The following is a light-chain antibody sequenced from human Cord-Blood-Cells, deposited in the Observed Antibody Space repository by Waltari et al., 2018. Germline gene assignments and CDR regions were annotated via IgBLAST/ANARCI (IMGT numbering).Light chain of an antibody. V-gene: IGLV2-23*02. CDR2: EVS. Sequence: QSALTQPASVSGSPGQAITIPCTGPSSAVGSYNLVSWYQQHPGKAPKLMIYEVSKRPSGVSNRFSGSKSGNTASLTISGLQAEDEADYYCCSYAGSSTFYVFGTGTKVTVL. J-gene: IGLJ1*01. CDR3: CSYAGSSTFYV. CDR1: SSAVGSYNL.